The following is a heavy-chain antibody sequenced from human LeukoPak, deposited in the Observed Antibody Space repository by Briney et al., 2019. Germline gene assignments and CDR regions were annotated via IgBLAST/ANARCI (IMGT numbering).Heavy chain of an antibody. D-gene: IGHD5-12*01. CDR3: ARDGVFGGYEPYYFDY. Sequence: PPGGSLRLSCAASGFTFSSYGMHWVRQAPGKGLEWVAFIRYDGSNKYYADSAKGRFTISRDNAKNSLYLQMNSLRAEDTAVYYCARDGVFGGYEPYYFDYWGQGTLVTVSS. CDR2: IRYDGSNK. CDR1: GFTFSSYG. J-gene: IGHJ4*02. V-gene: IGHV3-30*02.